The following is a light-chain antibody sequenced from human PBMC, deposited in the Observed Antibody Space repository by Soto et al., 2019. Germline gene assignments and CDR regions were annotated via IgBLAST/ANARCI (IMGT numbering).Light chain of an antibody. CDR2: DAS. CDR3: QQYDNLPT. V-gene: IGKV1-33*01. CDR1: QSISSY. J-gene: IGKJ5*01. Sequence: DIQMTQSPSSLSASVGDRFTITCRASQSISSYSNWYQQKPGKAPKLLIYDASNLEIGVPSRFSGGGSGTDFTFTITSLQPEDIATYYCQQYDNLPTFGQGTRLEIK.